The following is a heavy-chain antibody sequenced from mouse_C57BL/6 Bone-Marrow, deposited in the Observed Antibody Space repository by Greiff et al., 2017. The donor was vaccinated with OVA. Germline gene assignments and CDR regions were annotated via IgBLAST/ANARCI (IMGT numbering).Heavy chain of an antibody. Sequence: DVHLVESGPELVKPGASVKISCKASGYSFTGYYMHWVKQSHGNILDWIGYIYPYNGVSSYNQKFKGKATLTVDKSASTAYMELRSLTSEDSAVYYCARSLGYGSYWGQGTLVTVSA. J-gene: IGHJ3*01. D-gene: IGHD2-2*01. CDR3: ARSLGYGSY. CDR1: GYSFTGYY. V-gene: IGHV1-31*01. CDR2: IYPYNGVS.